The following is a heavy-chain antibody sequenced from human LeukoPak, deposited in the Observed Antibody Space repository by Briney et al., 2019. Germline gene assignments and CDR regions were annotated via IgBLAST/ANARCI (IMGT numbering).Heavy chain of an antibody. D-gene: IGHD1-26*01. CDR3: ARLIRVGAIGY. Sequence: SETLSLTCTVSGGSISNINYYWAWIRQPPGTGLEWIGTIYYSGSTYYNSSLKSRVTISVDTSKNQFSPKLSSVTAADTAVYYCARLIRVGAIGYWGQGTLVTVSS. CDR2: IYYSGST. J-gene: IGHJ4*02. CDR1: GGSISNINYY. V-gene: IGHV4-39*07.